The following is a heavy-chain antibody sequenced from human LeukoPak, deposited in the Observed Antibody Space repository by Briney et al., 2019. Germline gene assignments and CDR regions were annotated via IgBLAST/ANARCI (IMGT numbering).Heavy chain of an antibody. V-gene: IGHV4-34*01. CDR2: INHSGST. J-gene: IGHJ4*02. D-gene: IGHD3-22*01. CDR1: GGSFSGYY. Sequence: SETLSLTCAVYGGSFSGYYWSWIRQPPGKGLEWIGEINHSGSTNYNPSLKSRVTISVDTSKNQFSLKLSSVTAADTAVYYCARGETYYYDSSGYHLEDWGQGTLVTVSS. CDR3: ARGETYYYDSSGYHLED.